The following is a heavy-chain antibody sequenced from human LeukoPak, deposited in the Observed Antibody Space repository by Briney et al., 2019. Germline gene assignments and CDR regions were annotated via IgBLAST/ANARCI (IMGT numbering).Heavy chain of an antibody. CDR1: GGSFSGYY. CDR2: INHSGST. V-gene: IGHV4-34*01. Sequence: PSETLSLTCAVYGGSFSGYYRSWIRQPPGKGLEWIGEINHSGSTNYNPSLKSRVTISVDTSKNQFSLKLSSVTAADTAVYYCARGSGYDPFRSGYMWDYNYYYYMDVWGKGTTVTVSS. J-gene: IGHJ6*03. D-gene: IGHD3-22*01. CDR3: ARGSGYDPFRSGYMWDYNYYYYMDV.